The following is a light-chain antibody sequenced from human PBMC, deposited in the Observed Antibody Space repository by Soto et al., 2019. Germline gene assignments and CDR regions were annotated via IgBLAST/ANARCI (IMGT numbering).Light chain of an antibody. J-gene: IGKJ5*01. V-gene: IGKV3-15*01. CDR3: QQYYNLPPIT. Sequence: EIVMTQSPATLSVSPGERATLSCRASQSVSSNLAWYQQKPGQAPRLLIYGASTRATGIPARFSGSGSGTEFTLTISSLQSEVFAVYYCQQYYNLPPITFGQGKRLEIK. CDR1: QSVSSN. CDR2: GAS.